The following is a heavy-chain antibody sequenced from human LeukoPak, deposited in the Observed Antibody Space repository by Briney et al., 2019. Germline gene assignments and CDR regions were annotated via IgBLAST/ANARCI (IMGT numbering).Heavy chain of an antibody. J-gene: IGHJ4*02. CDR2: ISWNSGSI. CDR3: AKAVSSGWVRGLFDY. CDR1: GFTFDDYA. Sequence: PGRSLRLSCAASGFTFDDYAMHWGRQAPGQGLEWGSGISWNSGSIGYADSVKGRFTISRDNAKNSLYLQMNSLRAEDTALYYCAKAVSSGWVRGLFDYWGQGTLVTVSS. D-gene: IGHD6-19*01. V-gene: IGHV3-9*01.